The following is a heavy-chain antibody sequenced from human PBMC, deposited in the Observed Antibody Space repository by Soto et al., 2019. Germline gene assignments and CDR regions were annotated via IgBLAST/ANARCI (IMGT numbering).Heavy chain of an antibody. V-gene: IGHV4-59*08. J-gene: IGHJ4*02. CDR3: AGRYGGSIAY. Sequence: QVQLQESGPGLVKPSETLSLTCTVSGGSISSYYWSWIRQPPGKGLEWIGYIYYSGSTNYNPSLKTRVTISVDTSKNQSSLTLSSVAAADTAVYSRAGRYGGSIAYWGQGTLVTVSS. CDR2: IYYSGST. D-gene: IGHD2-15*01. CDR1: GGSISSYY.